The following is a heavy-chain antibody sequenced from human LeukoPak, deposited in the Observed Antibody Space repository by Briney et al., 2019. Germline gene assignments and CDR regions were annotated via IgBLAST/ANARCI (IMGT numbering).Heavy chain of an antibody. Sequence: PGGSLRLSCAASGFTFSSYGMHWVRQAPGKGLEWVAVIWYGGSNKYYADSVKGRFTISRDNSKNTLYLQMNSLRAEDTAVYYCASTIEAAGIWAYFQHWGQGTLVTVSS. CDR2: IWYGGSNK. V-gene: IGHV3-33*08. J-gene: IGHJ1*01. CDR1: GFTFSSYG. D-gene: IGHD6-13*01. CDR3: ASTIEAAGIWAYFQH.